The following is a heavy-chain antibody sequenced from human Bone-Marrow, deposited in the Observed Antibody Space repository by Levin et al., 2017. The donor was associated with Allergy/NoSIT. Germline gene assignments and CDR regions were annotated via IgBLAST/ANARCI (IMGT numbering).Heavy chain of an antibody. CDR2: ISGSGDNT. Sequence: GGSLRLSCAASGFTFSNSAMNWVRQAPGKGLEWVSSISGSGDNTYYADSVKGRFTISRDNSKNTLHLQVNSLRAEDTALYYCATVRWEGSSSWYSNWGQGTLVTVSS. CDR1: GFTFSNSA. J-gene: IGHJ4*02. D-gene: IGHD6-13*01. V-gene: IGHV3-23*01. CDR3: ATVRWEGSSSWYSN.